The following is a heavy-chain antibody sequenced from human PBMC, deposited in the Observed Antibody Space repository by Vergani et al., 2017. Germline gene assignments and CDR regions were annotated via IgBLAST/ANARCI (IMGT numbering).Heavy chain of an antibody. Sequence: EVQLVESGGGLVQSGGSLRLSCAASGFTFSSYWMHWVRQAPGKGLVWVSRINSDGSSTSYADSVKGRFTISRDNAKNTLYLQMNSLRAEDTAVYYCARYQLLYGAFDIWGQGTMVTVSS. J-gene: IGHJ3*02. D-gene: IGHD2-2*02. CDR1: GFTFSSYW. CDR2: INSDGSST. CDR3: ARYQLLYGAFDI. V-gene: IGHV3-74*01.